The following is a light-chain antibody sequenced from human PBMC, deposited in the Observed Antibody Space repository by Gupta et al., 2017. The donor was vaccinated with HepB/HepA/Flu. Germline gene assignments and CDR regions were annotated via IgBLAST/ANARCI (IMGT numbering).Light chain of an antibody. V-gene: IGLV1-44*01. J-gene: IGLJ3*02. CDR3: AAWYDSRNGWV. CDR1: SSNIGSYA. Sequence: SVLPPPTSASGTPGPRVTISCSGNSSNIGSYAVSWYQQLPGTTPILLIYTNNQRPSGVPDRFSGSKSGTSAALSISELLAEDEADYYCAAWYDSRNGWVFGGGTKLTVL. CDR2: TNN.